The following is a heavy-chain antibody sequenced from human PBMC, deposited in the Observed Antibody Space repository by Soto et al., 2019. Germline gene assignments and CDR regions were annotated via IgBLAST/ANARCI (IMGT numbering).Heavy chain of an antibody. Sequence: GASVKVSCKASGYTFTSYAMHWVRQAPGQRLEWMGWINAGNGNTNYSQKFQGRVTITRDTSASTAYMELSRLRAEDTAVYDCARGGLSSGYEPDPYYYYYGMDVWGQGTTVTVSS. CDR1: GYTFTSYA. V-gene: IGHV1-3*01. J-gene: IGHJ6*02. CDR3: ARGGLSSGYEPDPYYYYYGMDV. CDR2: INAGNGNT. D-gene: IGHD5-12*01.